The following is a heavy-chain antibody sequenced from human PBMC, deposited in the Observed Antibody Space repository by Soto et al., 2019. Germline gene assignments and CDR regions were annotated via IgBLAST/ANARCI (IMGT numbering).Heavy chain of an antibody. CDR1: GGSISSYY. D-gene: IGHD2-15*01. CDR2: IYYSGST. V-gene: IGHV4-59*01. J-gene: IGHJ4*02. Sequence: SETLSLTCTVSGGSISSYYWSWIRQPPGKGLEWIGYIYYSGSTNYNPSLKSRVTISVDTSKNQFSLKLSSVTAADSAVYYCARVPGGSRSFVDYWGQGTLVTVSS. CDR3: ARVPGGSRSFVDY.